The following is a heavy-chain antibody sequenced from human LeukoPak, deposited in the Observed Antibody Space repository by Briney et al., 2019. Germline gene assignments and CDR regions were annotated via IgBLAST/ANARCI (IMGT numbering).Heavy chain of an antibody. CDR3: ATDWGSGNYYLRALDL. D-gene: IGHD1-26*01. Sequence: GGSLRLSCAASGFTFSYYTMIWVRQAPGRGLELVSSISSSSTYIYYADSVKGRFTISRDNAKNSLYLQMNSLRAEDTAVYYCATDWGSGNYYLRALDLWGQGTMVVVSS. J-gene: IGHJ3*01. CDR1: GFTFSYYT. V-gene: IGHV3-21*01. CDR2: ISSSSTYI.